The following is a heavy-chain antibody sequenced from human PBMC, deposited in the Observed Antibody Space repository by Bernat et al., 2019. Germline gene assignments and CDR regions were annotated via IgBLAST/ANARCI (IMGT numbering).Heavy chain of an antibody. D-gene: IGHD1-26*01. CDR1: GFTVSTKP. Sequence: EVQLVETGGGLIQSGGPLRLSCAASGFTVSTKPMTWVRQAPGSGLEWVSIIYSGGTMYYADSVKGRFSVSRDDSSNTVFLLMNSVRVDDTAVYYCARGASLDVWGQGTTVTVSS. V-gene: IGHV3-53*02. CDR3: ARGASLDV. CDR2: IYSGGTM. J-gene: IGHJ6*02.